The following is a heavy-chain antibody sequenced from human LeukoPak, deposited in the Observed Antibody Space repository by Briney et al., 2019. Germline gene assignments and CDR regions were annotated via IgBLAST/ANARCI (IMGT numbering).Heavy chain of an antibody. J-gene: IGHJ6*04. CDR2: ISSSGSTI. V-gene: IGHV3-48*03. CDR1: GFTFSSYE. D-gene: IGHD3-22*01. CDR3: ARDPFYYDSSGDDGLNY. Sequence: GGSLRLSCAASGFTFSSYEMNWVRQAPGKGLEWVSYISSSGSTIYYADSVKGRFTISRDNAKNSLYLQMNSLRAEDTAVYYCARDPFYYDSSGDDGLNYWGKGTTVTVSS.